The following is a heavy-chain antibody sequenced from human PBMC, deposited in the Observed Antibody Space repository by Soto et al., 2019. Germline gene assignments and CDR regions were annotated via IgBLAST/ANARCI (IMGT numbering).Heavy chain of an antibody. D-gene: IGHD6-13*01. J-gene: IGHJ3*02. CDR1: GFTFSSYA. Sequence: QVQLVESGGGVVQPGRSLRLSCAASGFTFSSYAMHWVRQAPGKGLEWVAVISYDGSNKYYADSVKGRFTISRDNSKNTLYLQMNSLRAEDTAVYYCARTQSKRIAAAGTNAFDIWGQGTMVTVSS. CDR3: ARTQSKRIAAAGTNAFDI. V-gene: IGHV3-30-3*01. CDR2: ISYDGSNK.